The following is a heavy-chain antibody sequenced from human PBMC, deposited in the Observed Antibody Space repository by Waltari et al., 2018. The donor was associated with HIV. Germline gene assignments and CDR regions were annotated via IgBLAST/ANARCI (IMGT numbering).Heavy chain of an antibody. J-gene: IGHJ4*02. CDR2: LNSDGSSR. D-gene: IGHD2-15*01. CDR3: ARASHYIEFSTFDGDYYFDV. Sequence: VQLVESGGGSINTGGALRLRCPASGFSVGNHWDNSVPPRRGKGLVWVARLNSDGSSRNYADAVKGRFVISRDNARNTVYLQLNSLRVEDTAMYFCARASHYIEFSTFDGDYYFDVWGRGTRVAVSS. CDR1: GFSVGNHW. V-gene: IGHV3-74*01.